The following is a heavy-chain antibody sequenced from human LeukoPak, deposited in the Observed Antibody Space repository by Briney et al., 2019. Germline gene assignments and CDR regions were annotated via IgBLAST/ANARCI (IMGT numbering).Heavy chain of an antibody. CDR3: AKDRSIAAGDDAFDI. V-gene: IGHV3-30*02. CDR1: GFTFSSYG. J-gene: IGHJ3*02. CDR2: IRYDGSNK. D-gene: IGHD6-13*01. Sequence: RGSLRLSCAASGFTFSSYGMHWVRQAPGKGLEWVAFIRYDGSNKYYADSVKGRFTISRDNSKNTLYLQMNSLRAEDTAVYYCAKDRSIAAGDDAFDIWGQGTMVTVSS.